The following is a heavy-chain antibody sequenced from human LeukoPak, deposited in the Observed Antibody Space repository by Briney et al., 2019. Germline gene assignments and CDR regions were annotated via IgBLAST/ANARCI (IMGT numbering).Heavy chain of an antibody. CDR1: GGSFSGYY. V-gene: IGHV4-34*01. Sequence: SETLSLTCAVYGGSFSGYYWSWIRQPPGKGLEWIGEINHSGSTNYNPSLKSRVTISVDTSKNQFSLKLSSVTAADTAVYYCAKGTSSGWYYFDYWGQGTLVTVSS. D-gene: IGHD6-19*01. CDR2: INHSGST. J-gene: IGHJ4*02. CDR3: AKGTSSGWYYFDY.